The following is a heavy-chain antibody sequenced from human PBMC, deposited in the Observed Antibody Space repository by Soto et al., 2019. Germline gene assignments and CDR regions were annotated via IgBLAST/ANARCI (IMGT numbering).Heavy chain of an antibody. J-gene: IGHJ6*01. V-gene: IGHV1-18*01. CDR2: ISAYNGNT. D-gene: IGHD6-13*01. CDR3: ARDSGGLSSSWYRFYYYYGMDV. Sequence: QVQLVQSGAEVKKPGASVKVSCKASGYTFTSYGISWVRQAPGQGLEWMGWISAYNGNTNYAQKLQGRVTMTTDTSTRTAYMELRSLRSDDTAVYYCARDSGGLSSSWYRFYYYYGMDVWGQGPTVTVSS. CDR1: GYTFTSYG.